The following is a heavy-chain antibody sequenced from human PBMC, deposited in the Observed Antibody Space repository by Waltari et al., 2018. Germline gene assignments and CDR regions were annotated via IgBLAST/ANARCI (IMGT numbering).Heavy chain of an antibody. J-gene: IGHJ4*02. CDR3: ASLILGYCSGGSCYSEY. CDR2: FDPEDGET. CDR1: GYTLTELS. Sequence: QVQLVQSGAEVKKPGASVKVSCKVSGYTLTELSMHWVRQAPGKGLEWMGGFDPEDGETIYAQKFHGRVTITRNTSISTAYMELSSLRSEDTAVYYCASLILGYCSGGSCYSEYWGQGTLVTVSS. D-gene: IGHD2-15*01. V-gene: IGHV1-24*01.